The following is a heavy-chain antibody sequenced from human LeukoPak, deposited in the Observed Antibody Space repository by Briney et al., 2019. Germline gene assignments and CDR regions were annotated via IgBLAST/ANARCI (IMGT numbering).Heavy chain of an antibody. D-gene: IGHD6-19*01. CDR1: AYTFTSYG. V-gene: IGHV1-18*01. CDR3: ARGGAYSSDWYVDC. Sequence: ASVKVSCKASAYTFTSYGITWVRQAPGQGLEWMGWISAHNGNTNYAQKLQGRVTMTTDISTTTAYMELRSLSSDDTAVYYCARGGAYSSDWYVDCWGQGTLVTVSS. CDR2: ISAHNGNT. J-gene: IGHJ4*02.